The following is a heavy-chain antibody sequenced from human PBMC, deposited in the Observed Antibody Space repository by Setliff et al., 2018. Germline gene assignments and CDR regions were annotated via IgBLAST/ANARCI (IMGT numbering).Heavy chain of an antibody. CDR2: IYYSGST. V-gene: IGHV4-30-4*08. CDR1: GGSISSGDYY. D-gene: IGHD6-13*01. J-gene: IGHJ6*02. Sequence: PSETLSLTCTVSGGSISSGDYYWSWIRQPPGKGLEWIGYIYYSGSTYYNPSLKSRVTISVDTSKNQFSLKLSSVTAADTAVYYCARVLAAAGYYYYGMDVWGQGTTVTVSS. CDR3: ARVLAAAGYYYYGMDV.